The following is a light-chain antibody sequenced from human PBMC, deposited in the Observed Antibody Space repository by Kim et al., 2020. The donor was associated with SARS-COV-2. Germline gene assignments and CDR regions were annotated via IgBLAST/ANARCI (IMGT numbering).Light chain of an antibody. CDR1: QSVSSSY. V-gene: IGKV3D-7*01. CDR2: GAS. CDR3: QQDYTPWT. J-gene: IGKJ1*01. Sequence: PGERVTLSCRASQSVSSSYLTWYQQKPGQAPRLLIYGASTRATGIPARFSGSGSGTDFTLTISSLQPEDFAVYYCQQDYTPWTFGQGTKVDIK.